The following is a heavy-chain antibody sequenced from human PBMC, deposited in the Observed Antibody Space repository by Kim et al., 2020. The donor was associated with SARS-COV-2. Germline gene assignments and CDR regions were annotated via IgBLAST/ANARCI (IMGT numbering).Heavy chain of an antibody. V-gene: IGHV3-9*01. Sequence: GGSLRLSCAASGFTFDDYAMHWVRQAPGKGLEWVSGISWNSGSIGYADSVKGRFTISRDNAKNSLYLQMNSLRAEDTALYYCARDYYGSGRLPGYWGQGT. CDR3: ARDYYGSGRLPGY. CDR1: GFTFDDYA. J-gene: IGHJ4*02. CDR2: ISWNSGSI. D-gene: IGHD3-10*01.